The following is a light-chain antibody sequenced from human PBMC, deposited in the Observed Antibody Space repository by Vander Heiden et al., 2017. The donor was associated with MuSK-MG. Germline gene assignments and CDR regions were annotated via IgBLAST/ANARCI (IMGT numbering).Light chain of an antibody. V-gene: IGKV1-39*01. CDR1: QTINTF. Sequence: DIQMTQSPSSLSASVGDRVTITCRASQTINTFLNWYQQKPGKAPKLLIYAASSLRSGVPPRFSGSGSGTDFTLTITSRQPEDFATYYCQQTANSPPWTFGQGTKVEIK. CDR2: AAS. J-gene: IGKJ1*01. CDR3: QQTANSPPWT.